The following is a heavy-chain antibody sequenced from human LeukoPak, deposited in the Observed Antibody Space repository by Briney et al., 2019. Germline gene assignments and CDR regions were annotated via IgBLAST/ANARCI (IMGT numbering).Heavy chain of an antibody. J-gene: IGHJ4*02. V-gene: IGHV3-23*01. D-gene: IGHD4-11*01. CDR1: GFTFSSYA. CDR2: ISGSGGTT. CDR3: ARDNSNLSHDY. Sequence: GGSLRLSCAASGFTFSSYAMSWVRQAPGKGLEWVSAISGSGGTTYYADSVKGRFTISRDNSKNTLYLQMNSLRAEDTAVYYCARDNSNLSHDYWGQGTLVTVSS.